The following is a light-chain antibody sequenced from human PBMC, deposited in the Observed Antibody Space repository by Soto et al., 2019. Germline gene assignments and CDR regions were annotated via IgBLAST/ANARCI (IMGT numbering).Light chain of an antibody. J-gene: IGKJ1*01. CDR2: DAS. CDR1: QSISSW. V-gene: IGKV1-5*01. Sequence: IQMTQSPSTRSASVGDRVTITCRASQSISSWLAWYQQKPGKAPKLLIYDASSLESGVPLRFSGSGSGTEFTLTISSLQPDDSATYYCQQYNSYPWTFGQGTKVDIK. CDR3: QQYNSYPWT.